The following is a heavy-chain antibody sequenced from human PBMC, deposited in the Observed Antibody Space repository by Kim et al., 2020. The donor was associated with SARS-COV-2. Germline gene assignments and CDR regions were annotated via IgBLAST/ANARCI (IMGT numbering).Heavy chain of an antibody. V-gene: IGHV1-2*02. Sequence: ASEKVSCKASGYTFTDYYRHWVRQAPGQGLEWVGWINTYSGDTNNAQKFQGRVTMNRDTSISTPYVELTSLRSDDTAVYYSARSAHFWSGHYLDLWGQGTLITVSP. J-gene: IGHJ5*02. D-gene: IGHD3-3*01. CDR1: GYTFTDYY. CDR3: ARSAHFWSGHYLDL. CDR2: INTYSGDT.